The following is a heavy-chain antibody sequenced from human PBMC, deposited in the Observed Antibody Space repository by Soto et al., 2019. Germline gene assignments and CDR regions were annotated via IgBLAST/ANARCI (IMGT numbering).Heavy chain of an antibody. Sequence: EVQLVESGGGLVKPGGSLRLSCAASGFTFSKVWMNWVRQAPGKGLEWVGHIKSKSDGGATEHAAPVKGRFTISRDDEKSTFYLQMNSLNTEDTAVYTTVFWAICSGDSCQGTVWGQGTTVTVSS. CDR1: GFTFSKVW. CDR2: IKSKSDGGAT. D-gene: IGHD2-15*01. J-gene: IGHJ6*02. CDR3: VFWAICSGDSCQGTV. V-gene: IGHV3-15*07.